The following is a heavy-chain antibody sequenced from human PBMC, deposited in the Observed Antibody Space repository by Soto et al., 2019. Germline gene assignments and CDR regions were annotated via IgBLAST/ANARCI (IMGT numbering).Heavy chain of an antibody. J-gene: IGHJ3*02. CDR2: ISGTKSFT. Sequence: GGSLRLSCAASGFTFSDYYMSWIRQAPGKGLEIVSYISGTKSFTDYADSVKGRFTISRDNAKNSLFLQMNTLRAEDTAVYYCARVQRVQLLSSFPDAFESWGQGTMVPVSS. D-gene: IGHD2-2*01. CDR1: GFTFSDYY. V-gene: IGHV3-11*05. CDR3: ARVQRVQLLSSFPDAFES.